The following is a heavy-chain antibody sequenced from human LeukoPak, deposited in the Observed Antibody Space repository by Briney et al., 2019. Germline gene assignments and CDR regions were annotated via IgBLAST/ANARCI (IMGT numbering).Heavy chain of an antibody. Sequence: ASVKVSCKASGYTFTGYYMHWVRQAPGQGLEWMGWINPNSGGTNYAQKFQGRVTMTRDTSISTAYMELSRLRSDDTAVCYCARVMVRGVIGNYFDYWGQGTLVTVSS. CDR2: INPNSGGT. CDR1: GYTFTGYY. CDR3: ARVMVRGVIGNYFDY. J-gene: IGHJ4*02. V-gene: IGHV1-2*02. D-gene: IGHD3-10*01.